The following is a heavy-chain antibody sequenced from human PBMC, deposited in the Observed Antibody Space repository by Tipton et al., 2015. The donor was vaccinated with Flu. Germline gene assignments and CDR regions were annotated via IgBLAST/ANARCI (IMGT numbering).Heavy chain of an antibody. V-gene: IGHV4-59*01. D-gene: IGHD6-19*01. CDR1: GGSISSYY. J-gene: IGHJ4*02. Sequence: LRLSCTVSGGSISSYYWSWIRQPPGKGLEWIGYIYYSGSTNYNPSLKSRVTISVDTPKNQFSLKLSSVTAADTAVYYCARRYSSGWYYYFDYWGQGTLVTVSS. CDR3: ARRYSSGWYYYFDY. CDR2: IYYSGST.